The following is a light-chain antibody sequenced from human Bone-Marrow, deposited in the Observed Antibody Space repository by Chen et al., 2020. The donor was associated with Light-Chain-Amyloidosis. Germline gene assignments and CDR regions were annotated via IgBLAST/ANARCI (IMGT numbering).Light chain of an antibody. Sequence: QSVLTQPPAASGTPGKRASTSCSAASSNIGINYVYWYQHSPGAAPHLLIHRNNQRPSGVPDRFSASTSGTSAFLASGGHRSEDDADYYCAAGDGSLSGDVFGTGTKLIVL. CDR1: SSNIGINY. CDR2: RNN. CDR3: AAGDGSLSGDV. J-gene: IGLJ1*01. V-gene: IGLV1-47*01.